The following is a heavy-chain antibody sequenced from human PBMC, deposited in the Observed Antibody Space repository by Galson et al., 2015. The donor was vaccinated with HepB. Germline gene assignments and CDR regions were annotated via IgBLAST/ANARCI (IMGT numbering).Heavy chain of an antibody. J-gene: IGHJ5*02. Sequence: TLSLTCAVSGGSISSGGYSWSWIRQPPGKGLEWIGYIYHSGSTYYNPSLKSRVTISVDRSKNQFSLKLSSVTAADTAVYYCARLKLRFLAIDPWGQGTLVTVSS. V-gene: IGHV4-30-2*01. CDR1: GGSISSGGYS. CDR3: ARLKLRFLAIDP. CDR2: IYHSGST. D-gene: IGHD3-3*01.